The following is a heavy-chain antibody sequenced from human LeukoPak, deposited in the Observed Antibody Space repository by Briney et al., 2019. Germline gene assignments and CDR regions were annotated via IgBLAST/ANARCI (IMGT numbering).Heavy chain of an antibody. J-gene: IGHJ4*02. CDR3: TRAPHPRCSSSGCYLDY. Sequence: GGSRRLSCSTSGFTFGDYAMSWVRQAPGKGRRWGGFIQAKAYGGATKYAASVNGRFSISRDDSQSIANLQMNDLKTEDTAVYYCTRAPHPRCSSSGCYLDYWGQGTLVTVSS. CDR2: IQAKAYGGAT. V-gene: IGHV3-49*04. D-gene: IGHD2-2*01. CDR1: GFTFGDYA.